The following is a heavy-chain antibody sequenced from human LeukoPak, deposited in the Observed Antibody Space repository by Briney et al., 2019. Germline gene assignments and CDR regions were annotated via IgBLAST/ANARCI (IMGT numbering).Heavy chain of an antibody. D-gene: IGHD4-17*01. V-gene: IGHV3-48*01. CDR3: AILTVTTAY. J-gene: IGHJ4*02. Sequence: PGGSLRLSCAASGFTFSSYSMNWVRQAPGKGLEWVSYISSSSSTIYYADSVKGRFTISRDNSKNTLYLQMNSLRAEDTAVYYCAILTVTTAYWGQGTLVTVSS. CDR2: ISSSSSTI. CDR1: GFTFSSYS.